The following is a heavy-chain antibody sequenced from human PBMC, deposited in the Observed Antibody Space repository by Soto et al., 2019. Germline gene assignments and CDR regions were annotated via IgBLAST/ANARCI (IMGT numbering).Heavy chain of an antibody. CDR3: ARDAGGLNSGSYGWFDP. V-gene: IGHV1-3*01. J-gene: IGHJ5*02. D-gene: IGHD1-26*01. CDR1: GYNFSTYS. CDR2: INGGNGKA. Sequence: QVPLVQSGAEVRKPGASVKISCKASGYNFSTYSMYWVRQAPGQRLEWMGWINGGNGKARYSQKFQDRVTITRDTSARTAYMEFRSLRSEDTAVYYCARDAGGLNSGSYGWFDPWGQGTVVTVSS.